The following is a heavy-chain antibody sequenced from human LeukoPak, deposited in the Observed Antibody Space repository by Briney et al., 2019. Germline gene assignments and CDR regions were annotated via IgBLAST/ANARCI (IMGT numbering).Heavy chain of an antibody. CDR2: INHSGST. D-gene: IGHD5-18*01. CDR1: DGSFSGYY. J-gene: IGHJ6*02. Sequence: SETLSLTCAVYDGSFSGYYWSWIRQPPGKGLEWIGEINHSGSTNYNPSLKSRVTISVDTSKNQFSLKLSSVTAADTAVYYCARAKMGYSYGTNSYYYYYGMDVWGQGTTVTVSS. CDR3: ARAKMGYSYGTNSYYYYYGMDV. V-gene: IGHV4-34*01.